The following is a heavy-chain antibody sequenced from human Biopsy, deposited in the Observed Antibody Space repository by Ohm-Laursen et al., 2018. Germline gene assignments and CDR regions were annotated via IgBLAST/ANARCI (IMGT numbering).Heavy chain of an antibody. CDR1: GFTFSDYY. J-gene: IGHJ5*01. V-gene: IGHV3-23*01. D-gene: IGHD2-15*01. CDR3: AKAGRISWYDS. Sequence: GSLRLSCAASGFTFSDYYMSWFRQAPGKGLEWISYISPSGRKTYYADSVNGRFTISRDNSKNTLYLQMNSLRAEDTAVYYCAKAGRISWYDSWGQGTLVTVSS. CDR2: ISPSGRKT.